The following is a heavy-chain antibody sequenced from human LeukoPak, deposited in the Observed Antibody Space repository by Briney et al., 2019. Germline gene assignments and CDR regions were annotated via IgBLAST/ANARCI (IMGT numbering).Heavy chain of an antibody. CDR2: ISAYNGNT. D-gene: IGHD3-22*01. J-gene: IGHJ3*02. CDR1: GYTFTSYG. CDR3: ARARDEGYCDSSGIWGIAFDI. Sequence: ASVKVSCKASGYTFTSYGISWVRQAPGQGLEWMGWISAYNGNTNYAQKLQGRVTMTTDTSTSTAYMELRSLRSDDTAVYYCARARDEGYCDSSGIWGIAFDIWGQGTMVTVSS. V-gene: IGHV1-18*01.